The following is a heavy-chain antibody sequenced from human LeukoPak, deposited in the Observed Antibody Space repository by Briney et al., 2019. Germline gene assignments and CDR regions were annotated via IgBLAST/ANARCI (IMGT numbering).Heavy chain of an antibody. CDR1: GFTFPTHL. CDR2: IKHDGREK. V-gene: IGHV3-7*01. J-gene: IGHJ5*02. D-gene: IGHD2-8*01. Sequence: QPGGSLRLSCAASGFTFPTHLMNWVRQAPGKGLEWVANIKHDGREKYYVDSVRGRFTISRDNAKKSLSLQMNSLRAEDTAVYYCVRGAGCVVPKYNWFDPWGQGTLVTVSS. CDR3: VRGAGCVVPKYNWFDP.